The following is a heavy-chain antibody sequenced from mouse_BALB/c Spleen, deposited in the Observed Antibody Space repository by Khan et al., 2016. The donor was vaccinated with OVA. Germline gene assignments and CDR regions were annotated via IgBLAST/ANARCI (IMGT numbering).Heavy chain of an antibody. CDR1: GFSLTSYG. V-gene: IGHV2-4*02. Sequence: VQLKQSGPGLVQPSQSLSITCTVSGFSLTSYGVHWVRQPPGKGLEWLGVIWSGGSTDYNAAFISRLSISKDNSQSQVFFKMNSLQADDTAIYYCARLLRLRSYYAMDYWGQGTSVTVSS. D-gene: IGHD1-2*01. J-gene: IGHJ4*01. CDR2: IWSGGST. CDR3: ARLLRLRSYYAMDY.